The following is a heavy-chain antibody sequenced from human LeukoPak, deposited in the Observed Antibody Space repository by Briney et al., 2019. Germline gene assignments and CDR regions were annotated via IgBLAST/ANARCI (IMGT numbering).Heavy chain of an antibody. D-gene: IGHD5-12*01. J-gene: IGHJ4*02. CDR2: IIPIFGTA. CDR3: AAGDIVATPFDY. Sequence: PVKVSCKASGGTFSSYAISWVRQAPGQGLEWMGGIIPIFGTANYAQKFQGRVTITADESTSTAYMELSSLRFEDTAVYYCAAGDIVATPFDYWGQGTLVTVSS. CDR1: GGTFSSYA. V-gene: IGHV1-69*13.